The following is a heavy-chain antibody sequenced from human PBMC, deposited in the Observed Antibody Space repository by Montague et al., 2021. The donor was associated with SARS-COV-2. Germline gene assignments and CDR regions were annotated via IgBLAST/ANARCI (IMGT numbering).Heavy chain of an antibody. Sequence: SLRLSCAASGFTFSSFSMNWVRQAPGKGLEWVSSISSSSIYIYYADSVKGRFTTSRDNAKNSLYLQMNSLRAEDTAVYYCAGAQGDYVGERTTYYYYGMDVWGQGTTVTVSS. V-gene: IGHV3-21*01. CDR2: ISSSSIYI. J-gene: IGHJ6*02. D-gene: IGHD1-14*01. CDR3: AGAQGDYVGERTTYYYYGMDV. CDR1: GFTFSSFS.